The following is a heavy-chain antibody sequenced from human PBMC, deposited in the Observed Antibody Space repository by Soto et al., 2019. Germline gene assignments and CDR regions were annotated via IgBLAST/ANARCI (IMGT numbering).Heavy chain of an antibody. Sequence: SVKVSCKASGGTFSSYTISWVRQAPGQGLEWMGRIIPILGIANYAQKFQGRVTITADKSTSTAYMELSSLRSEDTAVYYCARDPQRPIAARPVGYYMDVWGKGTTVTVSS. CDR3: ARDPQRPIAARPVGYYMDV. V-gene: IGHV1-69*04. J-gene: IGHJ6*03. CDR1: GGTFSSYT. D-gene: IGHD6-6*01. CDR2: IIPILGIA.